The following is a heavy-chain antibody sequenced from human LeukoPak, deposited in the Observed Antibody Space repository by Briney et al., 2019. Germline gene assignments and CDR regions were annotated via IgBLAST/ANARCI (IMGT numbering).Heavy chain of an antibody. CDR2: IIPIFGTA. V-gene: IGHV1-69*06. CDR1: GGTFSSYA. CDR3: ARDQRGSMVRGVIGYYYGMDV. J-gene: IGHJ6*04. Sequence: ASVKVSCKASGGTFSSYAISWVRQAPGQGLEWMGGIIPIFGTANYAQEFQGRVTITADKSTSTAYMELSSLRSEDTAVYYCARDQRGSMVRGVIGYYYGMDVWGKGTTVTVSS. D-gene: IGHD3-10*01.